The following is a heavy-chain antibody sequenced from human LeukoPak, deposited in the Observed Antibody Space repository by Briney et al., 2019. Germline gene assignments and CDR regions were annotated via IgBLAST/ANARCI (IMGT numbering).Heavy chain of an antibody. D-gene: IGHD2-15*01. V-gene: IGHV1-2*02. CDR3: ARPPARGYGGNCVY. CDR1: GHPYHLYY. CDR2: INPNCGGT. J-gene: IGHJ4*02. Sequence: ASVKLLYSASGHPYHLYYIHCAPHAPGQGLEWMGWINPNCGGTNYAQKFQGRVTITRDESISTAYMELSRLSSDATAVYYCARPPARGYGGNCVYWCRGTLVTVSS.